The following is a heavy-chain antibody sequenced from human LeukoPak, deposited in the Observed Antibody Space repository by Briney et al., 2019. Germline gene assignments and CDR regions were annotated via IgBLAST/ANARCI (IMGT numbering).Heavy chain of an antibody. D-gene: IGHD4-23*01. CDR3: AFEGPNTGVFEH. CDR1: GGSISSSSYY. Sequence: SETLSLTCTVSGGSISSSSYYWGWIRQPPGKGLEWIGSIYYSGSTYYNPSLKSRVTISVDTSKNQFSLKLNSVTAADTAVYYCAFEGPNTGVFEHWGQGTLVTVSS. V-gene: IGHV4-39*01. J-gene: IGHJ4*02. CDR2: IYYSGST.